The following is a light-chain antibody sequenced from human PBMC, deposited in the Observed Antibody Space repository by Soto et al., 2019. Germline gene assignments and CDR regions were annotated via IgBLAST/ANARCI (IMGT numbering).Light chain of an antibody. CDR3: QQIRT. CDR1: QSVTNS. J-gene: IGKJ1*01. V-gene: IGKV3-11*01. Sequence: EIVLTQSPATLSLSPGERATLSCRASQSVTNSLAWYQQQPGQAPMLLIYHASNRATGVPARFSGSGSGTDFTLTISSLEAADFAVYYCQQIRTFGQGTKVEIK. CDR2: HAS.